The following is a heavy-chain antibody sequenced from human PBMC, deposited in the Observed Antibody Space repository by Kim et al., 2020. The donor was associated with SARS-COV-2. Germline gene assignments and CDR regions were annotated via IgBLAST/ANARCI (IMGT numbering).Heavy chain of an antibody. CDR3: ARDVSIVGALGY. V-gene: IGHV1-69*13. CDR2: IIPIFGTA. Sequence: SVKVSCKASGGTFSSYAISCVRQAPGQGLEWMGGIIPIFGTANYAQKFQGRVTITADESTSTAYMELSSLRSEDTAGYYCARDVSIVGALGYWGQGTLVTVSS. J-gene: IGHJ4*02. CDR1: GGTFSSYA. D-gene: IGHD1-26*01.